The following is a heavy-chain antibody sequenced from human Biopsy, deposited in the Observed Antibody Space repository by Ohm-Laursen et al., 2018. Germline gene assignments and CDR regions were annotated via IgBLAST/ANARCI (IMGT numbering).Heavy chain of an antibody. CDR3: ARDPLNGHKHFDY. D-gene: IGHD2-8*01. J-gene: IGHJ4*02. Sequence: SSVKVSCKASSYAFTDYNIHWMRQAPGQGLEWLGYINCKTGTTNYAQKFQGTVTMTRDTSISTAYLALGSLRSADTAIYYCARDPLNGHKHFDYWGQGSLVTVSS. CDR1: SYAFTDYN. V-gene: IGHV1-2*02. CDR2: INCKTGTT.